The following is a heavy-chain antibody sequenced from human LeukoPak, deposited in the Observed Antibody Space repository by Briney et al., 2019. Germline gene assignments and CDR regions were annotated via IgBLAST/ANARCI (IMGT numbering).Heavy chain of an antibody. CDR1: GGTFSSYA. Sequence: SVKVSCKASGGTFSSYAISWVRQAPGQGLEWMGGIIPIFGTATYAQKFQGRVTITADESTSTAYMELSSLRSEDTAVYYCATAGYCSSTSCPPDYWGQGTLVTVSS. V-gene: IGHV1-69*13. J-gene: IGHJ4*02. D-gene: IGHD2-2*01. CDR2: IIPIFGTA. CDR3: ATAGYCSSTSCPPDY.